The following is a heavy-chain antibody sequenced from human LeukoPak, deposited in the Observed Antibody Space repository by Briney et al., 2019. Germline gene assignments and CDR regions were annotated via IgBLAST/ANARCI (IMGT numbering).Heavy chain of an antibody. Sequence: GGSLRLSCGPSGYTFSSYAMSGVREAPGRGLGGVSALSGGGGSTYYADPVKGRFTISRDNSKNTLYLQMNSLRAEDTAVYYCAKDRHSSSWYGDYWGQGTLVTVSS. CDR3: AKDRHSSSWYGDY. D-gene: IGHD6-13*01. J-gene: IGHJ4*02. CDR1: GYTFSSYA. V-gene: IGHV3-23*01. CDR2: LSGGGGST.